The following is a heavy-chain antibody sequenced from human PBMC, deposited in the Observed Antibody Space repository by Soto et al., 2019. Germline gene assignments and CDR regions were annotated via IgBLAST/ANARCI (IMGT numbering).Heavy chain of an antibody. Sequence: GASVKVSCKASGYTFTSYAMHWVRQAPGQRLEWMGWINAGNGNTKYSQKLQGRVTITRDTSASTAYMELSSLRSEDTAVYYCARDHPIYYYGMDVWGQGTTVTVSS. V-gene: IGHV1-3*01. CDR1: GYTFTSYA. CDR2: INAGNGNT. J-gene: IGHJ6*02. CDR3: ARDHPIYYYGMDV.